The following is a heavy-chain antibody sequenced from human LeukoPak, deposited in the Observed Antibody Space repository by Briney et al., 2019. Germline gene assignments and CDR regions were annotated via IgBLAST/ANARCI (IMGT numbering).Heavy chain of an antibody. J-gene: IGHJ4*02. CDR1: GGSISSSDYY. Sequence: SETLSLTCTVSGGSISSSDYYWGWIRQPPGKGLEWIGSIYSSGTAYYNPSLKSRVTISVDTSKNQFSLKLSSVTAADTAVYYCARCTRIRHYYDSSGYCNYWGQGTLVTVSS. V-gene: IGHV4-39*07. CDR2: IYSSGTA. D-gene: IGHD3-22*01. CDR3: ARCTRIRHYYDSSGYCNY.